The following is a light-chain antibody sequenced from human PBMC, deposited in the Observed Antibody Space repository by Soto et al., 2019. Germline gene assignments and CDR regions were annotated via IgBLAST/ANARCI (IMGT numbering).Light chain of an antibody. CDR2: VNSDGSH. V-gene: IGLV4-69*01. J-gene: IGLJ2*01. Sequence: QSVLTQSPSASASLGASVKLTCTLSSGHSSYAIAWHQQQPEKGPRYLMKVNSDGSHSKGDGIPDRFSGSSSGAERYLTISSLQSEDEADYYCQTWGTGIPVFGGGTKL. CDR1: SGHSSYA. CDR3: QTWGTGIPV.